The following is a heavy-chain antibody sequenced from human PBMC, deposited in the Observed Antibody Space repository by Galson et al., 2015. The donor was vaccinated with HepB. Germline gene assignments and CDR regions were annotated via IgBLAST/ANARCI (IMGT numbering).Heavy chain of an antibody. CDR3: ARDAAAGFPNWFDP. V-gene: IGHV1-46*01. D-gene: IGHD6-13*01. CDR1: GFLLTSYY. Sequence: SVKVSCKASGFLLTSYYIHWVRQAPGQGLEWMGVINPSGGQTTYAQRFEGRVTMTRDTSTDTVYMDLRSLTSEDTAVYYCARDAAAGFPNWFDPWGQGTLVTVSS. J-gene: IGHJ5*02. CDR2: INPSGGQT.